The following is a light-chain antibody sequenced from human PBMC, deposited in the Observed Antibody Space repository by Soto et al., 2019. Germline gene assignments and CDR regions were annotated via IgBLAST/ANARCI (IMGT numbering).Light chain of an antibody. CDR1: QGIRND. Sequence: AIQMTQSPSSLSASVGDRVTITCRASQGIRNDLGWYQQKPGKAPKLLIYAASSLQSGVPSRFSGSGSGTDFTRSISSLQPEDFATYYCLQDYNYPRTFGQGTKVEIK. V-gene: IGKV1-6*01. J-gene: IGKJ1*01. CDR2: AAS. CDR3: LQDYNYPRT.